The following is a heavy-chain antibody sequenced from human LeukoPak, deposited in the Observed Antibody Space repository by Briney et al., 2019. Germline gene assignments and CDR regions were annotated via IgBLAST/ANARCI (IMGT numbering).Heavy chain of an antibody. J-gene: IGHJ4*02. Sequence: GGSLRLSCAASGFTFDDYAMHWVRQAPGKGLEWVSGISWNSGSIGYADSVKGRFTISRDNSKNTLYLQMNSLRAEDTAVYYCAKDQAMIAGGFGYWGQGTLVTVSS. CDR1: GFTFDDYA. CDR3: AKDQAMIAGGFGY. CDR2: ISWNSGSI. D-gene: IGHD3-22*01. V-gene: IGHV3-9*01.